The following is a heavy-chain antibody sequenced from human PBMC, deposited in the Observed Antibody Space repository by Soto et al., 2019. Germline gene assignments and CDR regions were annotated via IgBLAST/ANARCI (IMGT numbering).Heavy chain of an antibody. CDR2: ISYDGSNK. CDR1: GFTFSSYA. D-gene: IGHD2-2*01. CDR3: AREGYCISTSCFYYFDY. Sequence: GSLRLSCAASGFTFSSYAMHWVRQAPGKGLEWVAVISYDGSNKYYADSVKGRFTISRDNSKNTLYLQMNSLRAEDTAVYYCAREGYCISTSCFYYFDYWGQGTLVTVSS. J-gene: IGHJ4*02. V-gene: IGHV3-30-3*01.